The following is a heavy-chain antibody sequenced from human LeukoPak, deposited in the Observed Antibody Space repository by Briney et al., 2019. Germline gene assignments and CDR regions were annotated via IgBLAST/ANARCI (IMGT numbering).Heavy chain of an antibody. CDR3: ARGTCSNGVCYRYGEGFHY. CDR2: IHYSGST. D-gene: IGHD2-8*01. V-gene: IGHV4-59*01. CDR1: GGSISSYY. Sequence: PSETLSLTCTVSGGSISSYYWSWIRQPPGKGLEWIEYIHYSGSTNYNPSLKSRVTISVDTSKNEFSLKLSSVTAADTAVYYCARGTCSNGVCYRYGEGFHYWGQGTLVTVSS. J-gene: IGHJ4*02.